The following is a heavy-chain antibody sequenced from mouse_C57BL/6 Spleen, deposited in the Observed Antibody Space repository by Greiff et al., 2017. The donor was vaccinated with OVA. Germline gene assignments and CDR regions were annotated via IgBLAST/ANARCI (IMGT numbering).Heavy chain of an antibody. V-gene: IGHV1-69*01. CDR2: IDPSDSYT. D-gene: IGHD1-1*01. CDR3: ARAYYDSSFDY. Sequence: QVQLQQPGAELVMPGASVKLSCKASGYTFTSYWMHWVKQRPGQGLEWIGEIDPSDSYTNYNQKFKGKSTLTVDKSSSTAYMQLSSLTSEDSAVYYCARAYYDSSFDYWGQGTTLTVSS. CDR1: GYTFTSYW. J-gene: IGHJ2*01.